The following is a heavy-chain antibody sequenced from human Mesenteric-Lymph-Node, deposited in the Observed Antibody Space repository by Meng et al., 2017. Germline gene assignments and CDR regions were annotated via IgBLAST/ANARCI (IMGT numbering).Heavy chain of an antibody. J-gene: IGHJ4*02. CDR2: ISSNGRTI. CDR1: GFTFSTYE. V-gene: IGHV3-48*03. CDR3: ARGGTYFDY. Sequence: GGSLRLSCEASGFTFSTYEMNWVRQAPGKGLECISYISSNGRTISYADSVKGRFTISRDNAKNSLYLQMNSLRAEDTGVYNCARGGTYFDYWGQGTLVTVSS. D-gene: IGHD3-16*01.